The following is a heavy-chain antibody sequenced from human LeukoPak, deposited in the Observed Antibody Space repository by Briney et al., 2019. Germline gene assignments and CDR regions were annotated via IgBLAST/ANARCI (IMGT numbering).Heavy chain of an antibody. D-gene: IGHD1-26*01. CDR3: AKLDLSGSYCFDY. Sequence: GGSLRLSRAASGFTFSRYAMSWVRQAPGKGLEWVSAISGSGGSTYYADSVKGRFTISRDNSKNTLYLQMNSLRAEDTAVYYCAKLDLSGSYCFDYWGQGTLVTVSS. J-gene: IGHJ4*02. CDR2: ISGSGGST. CDR1: GFTFSRYA. V-gene: IGHV3-23*01.